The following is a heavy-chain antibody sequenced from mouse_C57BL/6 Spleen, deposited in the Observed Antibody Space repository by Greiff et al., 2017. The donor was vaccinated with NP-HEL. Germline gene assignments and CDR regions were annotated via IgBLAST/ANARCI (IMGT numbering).Heavy chain of an antibody. CDR1: GFTFSNYW. CDR2: IRLKSDNYAT. V-gene: IGHV6-3*01. J-gene: IGHJ3*01. D-gene: IGHD2-1*01. Sequence: LQQSGGGLVQPGGSMKLSCVASGFTFSNYWMNWVRQSPEKGLEWVAQIRLKSDNYATHYAKSVKGRFTISRDDSKSSVYLQMNNLRAEDTGIYYCTGGLYYGNAWFAYWGQGTLVTVSA. CDR3: TGGLYYGNAWFAY.